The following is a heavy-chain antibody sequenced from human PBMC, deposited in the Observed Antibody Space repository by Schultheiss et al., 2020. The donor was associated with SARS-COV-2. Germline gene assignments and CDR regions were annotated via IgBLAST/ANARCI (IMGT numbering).Heavy chain of an antibody. Sequence: SETLSLTCTVSGGSISSSSYYWGWIRQPPGKGLEWIGYIYYSGSTNYNPSLKSRVTISVDTSKNQFSLKLSSVTAADTAVYYCARGDWKGGDFYFDYWGQGTLVTVSS. J-gene: IGHJ4*02. CDR1: GGSISSSSYY. V-gene: IGHV4-61*05. CDR2: IYYSGST. D-gene: IGHD1-1*01. CDR3: ARGDWKGGDFYFDY.